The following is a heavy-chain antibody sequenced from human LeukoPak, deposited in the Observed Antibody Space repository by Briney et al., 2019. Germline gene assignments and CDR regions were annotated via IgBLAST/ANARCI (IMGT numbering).Heavy chain of an antibody. J-gene: IGHJ5*02. CDR3: ARGPSKSRFDP. Sequence: GGSLRLSCAASGFTFRTYWMHWVRQAPGKGLVWVSRINSDGSSTSYADSVKGRFTISRDNAKNTLYLQMNSLRAEDTAVYYCARGPSKSRFDPWGQGTLVTVSS. CDR2: INSDGSST. V-gene: IGHV3-74*01. CDR1: GFTFRTYW.